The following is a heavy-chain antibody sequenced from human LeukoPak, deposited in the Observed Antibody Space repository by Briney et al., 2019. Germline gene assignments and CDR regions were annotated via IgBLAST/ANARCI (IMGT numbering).Heavy chain of an antibody. CDR3: AKTGFSMSYDFWSGRQIYFDS. CDR1: GFTFSNYA. CDR2: ISGSGGST. V-gene: IGHV3-23*01. Sequence: PGGSLRLSCAASGFTFSNYALSWVRQAPGKGLEWVSDISGSGGSTYYADSVKGRFTISRDNSKNTLFLQMNSLRAEDAAFYYCAKTGFSMSYDFWSGRQIYFDSWGQGTLVTVSS. J-gene: IGHJ4*02. D-gene: IGHD3-3*01.